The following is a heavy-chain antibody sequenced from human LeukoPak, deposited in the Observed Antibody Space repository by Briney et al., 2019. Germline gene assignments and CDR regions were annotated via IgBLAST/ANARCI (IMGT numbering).Heavy chain of an antibody. CDR1: GFTFSNDW. CDR3: TLVRVAV. V-gene: IGHV3-15*01. CDR2: IKSKSDGGTT. Sequence: KPGGSLSLSCAASGFTFSNDWMSWARQAPGKGLEWGGRIKSKSDGGTTDYAAPVKGRLTNSRDDSQTTLYLQLDSLKIEPTGVSYCTLVRVAVWGQGTTVTVSS. J-gene: IGHJ6*02.